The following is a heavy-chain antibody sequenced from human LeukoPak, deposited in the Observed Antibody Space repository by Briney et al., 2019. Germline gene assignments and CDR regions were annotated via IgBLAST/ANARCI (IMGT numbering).Heavy chain of an antibody. Sequence: PSETLSLTCTVSGGSISSGDYYWSWIRQPPGKGLEWIGYIYYSGSTYYNPSLKSRVTISVDTSKNQFSLKLSSVTAADTAVYYCARTDTVTTGVYYFDYWGQGTLVTVSS. CDR2: IYYSGST. J-gene: IGHJ4*02. V-gene: IGHV4-30-4*01. CDR1: GGSISSGDYY. D-gene: IGHD4-17*01. CDR3: ARTDTVTTGVYYFDY.